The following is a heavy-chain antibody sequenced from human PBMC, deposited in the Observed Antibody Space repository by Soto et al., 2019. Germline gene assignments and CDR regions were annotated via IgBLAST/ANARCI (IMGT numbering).Heavy chain of an antibody. D-gene: IGHD4-4*01. V-gene: IGHV1-2*02. CDR1: GYTFTGYF. CDR2: INPSSGGT. CDR3: ARETATVKPSLGMDV. Sequence: ASVKVSCKASGYTFTGYFIHWVRQAPGQGLEWMGWINPSSGGTDYARKFLGRVTMTRDTSISTFYMEVSGLRSDDTAIYFCARETATVKPSLGMDVWGQGTTVTVSS. J-gene: IGHJ6*02.